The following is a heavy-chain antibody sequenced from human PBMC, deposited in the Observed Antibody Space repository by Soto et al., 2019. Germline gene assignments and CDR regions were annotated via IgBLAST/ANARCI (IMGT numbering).Heavy chain of an antibody. CDR1: GGSFRGYY. Sequence: QVQLQQWGAGPLRPLETLSLTCGVSGGSFRGYYWAWIRQSPGKGLEWIGEINDRGSINYNPSPKSRVSISVDTSKNHYSLTLRSVTAADTAVYYCARESHDILTGPPWVWYFDLWGRGTLVTVSS. J-gene: IGHJ2*01. D-gene: IGHD3-9*01. CDR3: ARESHDILTGPPWVWYFDL. CDR2: INDRGSI. V-gene: IGHV4-34*01.